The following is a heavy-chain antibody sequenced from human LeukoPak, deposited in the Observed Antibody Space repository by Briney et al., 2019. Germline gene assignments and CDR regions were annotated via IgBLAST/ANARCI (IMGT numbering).Heavy chain of an antibody. D-gene: IGHD3-22*01. Sequence: SETLSLTCTVSGGSINSYYWSWIRQPPGKGLEWIGHIYDSGSTSYNPSLKSRVTISVDTSKNQFSLKPSSVTAADTAVYYCARGRYYYDSTGYYVWGQGTLVTVSS. J-gene: IGHJ4*02. CDR1: GGSINSYY. CDR3: ARGRYYYDSTGYYV. V-gene: IGHV4-59*01. CDR2: IYDSGST.